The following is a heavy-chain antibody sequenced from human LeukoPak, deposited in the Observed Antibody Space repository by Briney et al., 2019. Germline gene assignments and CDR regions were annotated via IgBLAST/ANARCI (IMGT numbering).Heavy chain of an antibody. CDR1: GGSISSYY. CDR2: INHSGST. J-gene: IGHJ4*02. V-gene: IGHV4-59*01. D-gene: IGHD5-24*01. Sequence: SETLSLTCTVSGGSISSYYWSWIRQPPGKGLEWIGYINHSGSTNYNPSLKSRVPISVDTSKNQFSLKLSSVTAADTAVYYCAREQSHGYNSRALDYWGQGTLVTVSS. CDR3: AREQSHGYNSRALDY.